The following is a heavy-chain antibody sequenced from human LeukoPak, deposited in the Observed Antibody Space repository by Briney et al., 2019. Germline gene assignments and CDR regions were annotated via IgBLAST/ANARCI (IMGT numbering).Heavy chain of an antibody. J-gene: IGHJ6*02. D-gene: IGHD4-23*01. CDR2: IRSKANSYAT. V-gene: IGHV3-73*01. CDR1: GFTFSGST. CDR3: TRQLDYGGNSGYYYYGMDV. Sequence: HPGGSLRLSCAASGFTFSGSTMHWVRQASGKGLEWVGRIRSKANSYATAYAASVNGTFTISRDDSKNTAYLQMNSLKTEDTAVYYCTRQLDYGGNSGYYYYGMDVWGQGTTVTVSS.